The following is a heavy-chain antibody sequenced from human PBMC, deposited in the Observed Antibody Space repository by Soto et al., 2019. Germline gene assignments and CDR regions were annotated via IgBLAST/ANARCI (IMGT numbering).Heavy chain of an antibody. CDR1: GFTFSSYA. Sequence: EVQLLESGGGLVQPGGSLRLSCAASGFTFSSYAMSWVRQVPGKGLEWVSSISGSGGSTYSADSVKGRFTISRDNSKNTLYLQMNSLRAEDTAVYYCAKDVTGSYQTVFDYWGQGTLVTVSS. CDR2: ISGSGGST. D-gene: IGHD3-10*01. V-gene: IGHV3-23*01. J-gene: IGHJ4*02. CDR3: AKDVTGSYQTVFDY.